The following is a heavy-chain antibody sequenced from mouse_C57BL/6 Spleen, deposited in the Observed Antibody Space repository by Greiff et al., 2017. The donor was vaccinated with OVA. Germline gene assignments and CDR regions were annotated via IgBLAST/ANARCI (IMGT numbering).Heavy chain of an antibody. CDR2: IDPSDSET. D-gene: IGHD2-5*01. CDR3: ARYYSNYWYFDV. CDR1: GYTFTSYW. V-gene: IGHV1-52*01. Sequence: VQLQQPGAELVRPGSSVKLSCKASGYTFTSYWMHWVKQRPIQGLEWIGNIDPSDSETHYNQKFKDKATLTVDKSSSTAYMQLSSLTSEGSAVYYCARYYSNYWYFDVWGTGTTVTVSS. J-gene: IGHJ1*03.